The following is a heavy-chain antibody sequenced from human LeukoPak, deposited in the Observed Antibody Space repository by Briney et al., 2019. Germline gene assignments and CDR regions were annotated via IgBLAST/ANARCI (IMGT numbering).Heavy chain of an antibody. V-gene: IGHV4-34*01. D-gene: IGHD6-13*01. CDR1: GGSFSGYY. CDR3: ARTRGGTRYSSSPPCDY. Sequence: KPSETLSLTCAVYGGSFSGYYWSWIRQPPGKGREWIGEINHSGSTNYNPSLKSRVTISVDTSKDQFSLKLSSVTAADTAVYYCARTRGGTRYSSSPPCDYWGQGTLVTVSS. J-gene: IGHJ4*02. CDR2: INHSGST.